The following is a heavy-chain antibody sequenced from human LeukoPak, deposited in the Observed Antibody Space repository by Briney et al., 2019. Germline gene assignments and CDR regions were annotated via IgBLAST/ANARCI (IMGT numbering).Heavy chain of an antibody. Sequence: GESLQISCKGSGYSFTSYWIGWVRQLPGKGLEWMGIIYPGDSDTRYSPSFQGQVTISADKSISTAYLQWSSLKASDTVMYYCARLEPEYQLLPNWFDPWGQGTLVTVSS. CDR3: ARLEPEYQLLPNWFDP. CDR2: IYPGDSDT. CDR1: GYSFTSYW. D-gene: IGHD2-2*01. V-gene: IGHV5-51*01. J-gene: IGHJ5*02.